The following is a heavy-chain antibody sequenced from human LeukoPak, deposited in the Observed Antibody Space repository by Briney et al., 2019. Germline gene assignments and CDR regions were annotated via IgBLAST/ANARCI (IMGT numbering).Heavy chain of an antibody. CDR3: ARGEFVDYYGSGSYSDWFDP. CDR1: GFIFTNYF. D-gene: IGHD3-10*01. Sequence: GSLRLPCAASGFIFTNYFMSWIRQPPGKGLEWIGEINHSGSTNYNPSLKSRVTISVDTSKNQFSLKLSSVTAADTAVYYCARGEFVDYYGSGSYSDWFDPWGQGTLVTVSS. J-gene: IGHJ5*02. V-gene: IGHV4-34*01. CDR2: INHSGST.